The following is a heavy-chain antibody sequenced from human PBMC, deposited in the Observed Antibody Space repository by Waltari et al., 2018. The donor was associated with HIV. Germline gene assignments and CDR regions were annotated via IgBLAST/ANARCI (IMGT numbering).Heavy chain of an antibody. Sequence: QVQLVESGGGVVQPGRSLRLSCAASGFTFSSYGMHWVRQAPGKGLEWVTVIWNDVSNKYYADSVKGRFTIFRDNSKNTLFLQMNSLRAEDTAVYYCASERTYYCESSGYPGLDYGGQGTLVTVSS. V-gene: IGHV3-33*01. J-gene: IGHJ4*02. CDR1: GFTFSSYG. CDR2: IWNDVSNK. CDR3: ASERTYYCESSGYPGLDY. D-gene: IGHD3-22*01.